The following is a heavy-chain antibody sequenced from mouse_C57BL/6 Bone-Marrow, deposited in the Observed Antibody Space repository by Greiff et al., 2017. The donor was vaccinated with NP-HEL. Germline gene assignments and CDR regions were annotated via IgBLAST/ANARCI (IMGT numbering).Heavy chain of an antibody. V-gene: IGHV5-17*01. J-gene: IGHJ4*01. CDR2: ISSGSSTI. CDR1: GFTFSDYG. CDR3: ARPGTTVVDAMDY. D-gene: IGHD1-1*01. Sequence: EVKLMESGGGLVKPGGSLKLSCAASGFTFSDYGMHWVRQAPEKGLEWVAYISSGSSTIYYADTVKGRFTISRDNAKNTLFLQMTSLRSEDTAMYYCARPGTTVVDAMDYWGQGTSVTVSS.